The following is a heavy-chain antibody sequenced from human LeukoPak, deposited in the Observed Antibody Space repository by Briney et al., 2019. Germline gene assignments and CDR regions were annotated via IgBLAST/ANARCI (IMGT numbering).Heavy chain of an antibody. CDR1: GFMFSDYW. CDR2: VKQDESDK. D-gene: IGHD3-22*01. Sequence: GGSLRLSCAASGFMFSDYWMSWVRQTPGKGLEWVANVKQDESDKWYVDSVKGRFTISRDNAKSSLYLQMNSLRDEDTAVYHCARLYLYEGSGYRPFDYWGQGILVTVSS. CDR3: ARLYLYEGSGYRPFDY. V-gene: IGHV3-7*01. J-gene: IGHJ4*02.